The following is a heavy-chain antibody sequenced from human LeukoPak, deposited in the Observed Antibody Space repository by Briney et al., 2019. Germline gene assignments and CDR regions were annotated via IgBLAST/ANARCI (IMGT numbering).Heavy chain of an antibody. V-gene: IGHV3-23*01. D-gene: IGHD3-16*01. J-gene: IGHJ4*02. CDR3: AKDDAWGRYNY. CDR2: IFPSGGEI. Sequence: HPGGSLRLSCAASGFTFSTFAMIWVRQPPGKGLEWVSSIFPSGGEIHYADSVRGRFTISRDNSKSTLSLQMNSLRAEDTAVYYCAKDDAWGRYNYWGQGTLVTVSS. CDR1: GFTFSTFA.